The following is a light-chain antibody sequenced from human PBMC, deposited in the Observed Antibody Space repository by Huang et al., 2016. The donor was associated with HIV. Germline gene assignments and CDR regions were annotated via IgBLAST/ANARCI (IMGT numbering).Light chain of an antibody. Sequence: EIVVTQSPATLSVSPGERATLSCRASESVGTTLAWYQQKPGQAPRLLIYGASTRAIGIPARFSGRGSWTEFTLTISSLQSEDLAVYFCQQYNNWPPVTFGQGTRLEIK. CDR3: QQYNNWPPVT. CDR1: ESVGTT. V-gene: IGKV3-15*01. J-gene: IGKJ5*01. CDR2: GAS.